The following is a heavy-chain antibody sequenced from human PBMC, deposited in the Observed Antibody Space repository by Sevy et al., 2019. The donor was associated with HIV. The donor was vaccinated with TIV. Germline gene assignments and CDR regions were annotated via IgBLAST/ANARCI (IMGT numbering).Heavy chain of an antibody. CDR1: GYIFTNYW. Sequence: GESLKISCKGSGYIFTNYWIGWVRQLPGKGLEWMGVIYPGDSDSRYSQSFQGQVTMSADKSISTAYLQWSSLKASDTAIYFCARATAGTAPHYSYYTMDVWGQGTTVTVSS. CDR3: ARATAGTAPHYSYYTMDV. D-gene: IGHD1-1*01. CDR2: IYPGDSDS. V-gene: IGHV5-51*01. J-gene: IGHJ6*02.